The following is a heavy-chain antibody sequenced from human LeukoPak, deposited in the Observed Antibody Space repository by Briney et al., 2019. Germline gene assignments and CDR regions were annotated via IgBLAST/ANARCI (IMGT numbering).Heavy chain of an antibody. D-gene: IGHD6-19*01. CDR2: IIPIFGTA. Sequence: ASVKVSCKASGGTFSSYAISWVRQAPGQGLEWMGGIIPIFGTANYAQKFQGRVTITADESTSTAYMELSSLRSEDTAVYYCVRASPSGWYEGSFDYWGQGTLVTVSS. V-gene: IGHV1-69*13. CDR3: VRASPSGWYEGSFDY. J-gene: IGHJ4*02. CDR1: GGTFSSYA.